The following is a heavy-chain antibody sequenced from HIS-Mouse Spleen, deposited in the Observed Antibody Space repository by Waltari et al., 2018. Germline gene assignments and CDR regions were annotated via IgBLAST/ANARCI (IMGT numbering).Heavy chain of an antibody. D-gene: IGHD6-6*01. V-gene: IGHV3-23*01. CDR3: AKGVAARPYYFDY. CDR2: ISGSGGST. Sequence: EVQLLESGGGLVQPGGSLRLSCAASGFTFSSYAMRWVRQAPGKGLEWVSAISGSGGSTYYADSVKGRFTISRDNSKNTLYLQMNSLRAEDTAVYYCAKGVAARPYYFDYWGQGTLVTVSS. J-gene: IGHJ4*02. CDR1: GFTFSSYA.